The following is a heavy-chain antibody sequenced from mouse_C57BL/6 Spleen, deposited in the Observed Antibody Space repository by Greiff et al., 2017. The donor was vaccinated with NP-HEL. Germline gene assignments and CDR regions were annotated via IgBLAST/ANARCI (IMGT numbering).Heavy chain of an antibody. CDR3: AREYGSSYEAWFAY. V-gene: IGHV1-80*01. D-gene: IGHD1-1*01. CDR1: GYAFSSYW. CDR2: IYPGDGDT. Sequence: VQLQQSGAELVKPGASVKISCKASGYAFSSYWMNWVKQRPGKGLEWIGQIYPGDGDTNYNGKFKGKATLTADKSSSTAYMQLSGLTSEDSAVYFCAREYGSSYEAWFAYWGQGTLVTVSA. J-gene: IGHJ3*01.